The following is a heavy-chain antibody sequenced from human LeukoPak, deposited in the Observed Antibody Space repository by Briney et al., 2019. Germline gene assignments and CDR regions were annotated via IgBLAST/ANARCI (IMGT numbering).Heavy chain of an antibody. D-gene: IGHD3-10*01. CDR3: ARDQFGDAFDI. CDR1: GFTFSSYE. V-gene: IGHV3-48*03. J-gene: IGHJ3*02. Sequence: PGGSLRLSWAASGFTFSSYEMNWVRQAPGKGLEWVSYISSSGSTIYYADSVKGRFTISRDNAKNSLYLQMNSLRAEDTAVYYCARDQFGDAFDIWGQGTMVTVSS. CDR2: ISSSGSTI.